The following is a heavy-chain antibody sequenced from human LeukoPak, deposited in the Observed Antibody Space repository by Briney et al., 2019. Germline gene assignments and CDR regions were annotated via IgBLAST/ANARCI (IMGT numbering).Heavy chain of an antibody. CDR1: GFTFSSYA. D-gene: IGHD2-15*01. CDR3: ASRHCSGGGCYFAGADPFDY. J-gene: IGHJ4*02. Sequence: GGSLRLSCAASGFTFSSYAMSWVRQAPGKGLERVSAISTSGGITYYADSVKGRFTISRDTSKNTLYLQMNSLRAEDTAVYYCASRHCSGGGCYFAGADPFDYWGQGTLVTVSS. CDR2: ISTSGGIT. V-gene: IGHV3-23*01.